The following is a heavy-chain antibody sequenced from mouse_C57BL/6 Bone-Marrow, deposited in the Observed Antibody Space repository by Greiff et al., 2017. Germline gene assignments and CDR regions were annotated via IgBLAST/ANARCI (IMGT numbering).Heavy chain of an antibody. V-gene: IGHV14-4*01. CDR1: GFNIKDDY. J-gene: IGHJ1*03. Sequence: VQLQQSGAELVRPGASVKLSCTASGFNIKDDYMHWVKQRPEQGLEWIGWIDPENGDTKYASKFQGKATITAEPSSNTAYLQRSSLTSEDTAVYYCTTWGTTVGATCDIDFWGKGTTVTVSS. D-gene: IGHD1-1*01. CDR2: IDPENGDT. CDR3: TTWGTTVGATCDIDF.